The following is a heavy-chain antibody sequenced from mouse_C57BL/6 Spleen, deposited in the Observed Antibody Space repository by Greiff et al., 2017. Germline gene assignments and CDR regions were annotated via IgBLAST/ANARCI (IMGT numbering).Heavy chain of an antibody. D-gene: IGHD1-1*01. CDR3: ARGDYYGSSYVSCYFDV. V-gene: IGHV1-39*01. CDR1: GYSFTDYN. CDR2: INPNYGTT. J-gene: IGHJ1*03. Sequence: EVQLQQSGPELVKPGASVKISCKASGYSFTDYNMNWVKQSNGKSLEWIGVINPNYGTTSYNQKFKGKATLTVDQSSSTAYMQLNSLTSEDSAVYYCARGDYYGSSYVSCYFDVWGTETTVTVSS.